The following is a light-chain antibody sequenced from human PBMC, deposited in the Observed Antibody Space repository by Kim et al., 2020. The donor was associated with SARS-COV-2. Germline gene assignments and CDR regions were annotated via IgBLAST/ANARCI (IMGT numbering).Light chain of an antibody. CDR1: QSITTY. V-gene: IGKV1-39*01. Sequence: DIQMTQSPSSLAASVGDRVTIACRASQSITTYLNWYQHKPGKAPKLLIYAASTLQSGVPSRFSGSGSGTDFTLTISSLQREDFATYYCQQSHSTPLLTFGGGTKVDIK. CDR2: AAS. J-gene: IGKJ4*01. CDR3: QQSHSTPLLT.